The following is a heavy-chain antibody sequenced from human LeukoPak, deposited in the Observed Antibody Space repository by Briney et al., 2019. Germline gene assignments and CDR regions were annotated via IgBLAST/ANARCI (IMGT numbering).Heavy chain of an antibody. CDR1: GGTFSSYA. Sequence: GSSVKVSCKASGGTFSSYAISWVRQAPGQGLEWMGRIIPILGIANYAQKFQGRVTITADKSTSTAYMELSSLRSEDTAVYYCARAQPTAIVPAAIMIRYNWFDPWGQGTLVTVSS. CDR2: IIPILGIA. J-gene: IGHJ5*02. CDR3: ARAQPTAIVPAAIMIRYNWFDP. D-gene: IGHD2-2*02. V-gene: IGHV1-69*04.